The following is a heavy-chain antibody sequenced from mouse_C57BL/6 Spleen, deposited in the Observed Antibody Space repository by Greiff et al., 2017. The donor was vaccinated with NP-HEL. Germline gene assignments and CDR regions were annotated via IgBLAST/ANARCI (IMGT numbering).Heavy chain of an antibody. D-gene: IGHD1-1*01. Sequence: QVQLQQSGAELVKPGASVKISCKASGYTFTDYYINWVKQRPGQGLEWIGKIGPGSGSTYYNEKFKGKATLTADKSSSTAYMQLSSLTSEDSAVYFCADIPYYGSSYDAMDYWGQGTSVTVSS. CDR3: ADIPYYGSSYDAMDY. CDR1: GYTFTDYY. V-gene: IGHV1-77*01. CDR2: IGPGSGST. J-gene: IGHJ4*01.